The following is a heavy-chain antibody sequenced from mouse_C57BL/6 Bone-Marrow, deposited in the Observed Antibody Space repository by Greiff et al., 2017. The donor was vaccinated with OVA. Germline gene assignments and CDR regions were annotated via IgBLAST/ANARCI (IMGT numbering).Heavy chain of an antibody. D-gene: IGHD1-1*01. CDR3: ARSSVVAFDY. CDR2: IYPRSGNT. Sequence: VQLQQSGAELVRPGASVKLSCKASGYTFTSYGISWVKQRPGQGLEWIGEIYPRSGNTYYNEKFKGKATLTADKSSSTAYMELRSLTSEDSAVYFCARSSVVAFDYWGQGTTLTVSS. V-gene: IGHV1-81*01. CDR1: GYTFTSYG. J-gene: IGHJ2*01.